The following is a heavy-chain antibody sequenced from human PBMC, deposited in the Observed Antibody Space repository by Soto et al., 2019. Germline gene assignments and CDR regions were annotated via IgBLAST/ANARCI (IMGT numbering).Heavy chain of an antibody. Sequence: ILPVTCTHSGGHISSRDYYWSWIRQPPGKGLEWIGYIYYSGSTYYNPSLKSRVTMSVDTSKNQFSLKLSSVTSADTAVYYRSRSGAFFGEFYYVMEVWGQGTTGIVSS. CDR3: SRSGAFFGEFYYVMEV. CDR1: GGHISSRDYY. D-gene: IGHD3-10*01. V-gene: IGHV4-30-4*01. J-gene: IGHJ6*02. CDR2: IYYSGST.